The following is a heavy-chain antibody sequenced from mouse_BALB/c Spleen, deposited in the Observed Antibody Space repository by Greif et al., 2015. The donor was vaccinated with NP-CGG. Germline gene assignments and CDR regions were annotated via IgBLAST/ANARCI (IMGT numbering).Heavy chain of an antibody. CDR1: GYTYTDYN. CDR3: ALYSSGAMDY. V-gene: IGHV1S29*02. Sequence: VQLQQSGPELVKPGASVKISRKASGYTYTDYNMHWVKQSHGKSLEWIGYIYPYNGGTGYNQKFKSKATLTVDNSSSTAYMELRSLTSEDSAVYYCALYSSGAMDYWGQGTSVTVSS. J-gene: IGHJ4*01. CDR2: IYPYNGGT. D-gene: IGHD2-1*01.